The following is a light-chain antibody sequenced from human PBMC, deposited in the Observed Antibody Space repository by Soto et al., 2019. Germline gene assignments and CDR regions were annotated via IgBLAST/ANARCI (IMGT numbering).Light chain of an antibody. CDR1: SSDVGAYNY. CDR3: SSYAGSNNPWV. V-gene: IGLV2-8*01. Sequence: QSALTQPPSASGSPGQSVTISCTGTSSDVGAYNYVCWYQQHPGKAPKLIISEVTKRPAGVPDRFSGSKSDNTACQTVTGVQDEDEADYCCSSYAGSNNPWVFGGGTKLTVL. CDR2: EVT. J-gene: IGLJ3*02.